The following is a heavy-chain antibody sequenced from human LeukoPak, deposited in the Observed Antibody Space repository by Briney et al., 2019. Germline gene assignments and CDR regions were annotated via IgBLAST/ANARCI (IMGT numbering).Heavy chain of an antibody. CDR2: IRSKVYGATT. CDR1: GFTFGDYT. Sequence: TGGSLTLSCTASGFTFGDYTMSWVRQAPGKGLEWVGFIRSKVYGATTEYAASVKGRFTISRDDSKSIAYLQMNSLKTEDTAMYYCTRDGATLDYWGQGTLVTVSS. CDR3: TRDGATLDY. V-gene: IGHV3-49*04. D-gene: IGHD1-26*01. J-gene: IGHJ4*02.